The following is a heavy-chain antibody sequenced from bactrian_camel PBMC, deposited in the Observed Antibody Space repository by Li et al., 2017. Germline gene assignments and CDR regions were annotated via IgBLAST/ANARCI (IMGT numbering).Heavy chain of an antibody. CDR2: IDTDGGA. CDR1: GNIYSTYC. Sequence: HVQLVESGGGSIQAGGSLRLSCVVSGNIYSTYCVAWFRQAPGKDREGVASIDTDGGATYEDSVKGRFTISRDNVKNTLYLQMNNLKPEDTANYFCAYLYRCSLVAGLTNWAYYGHGTQVTVS. V-gene: IGHV3S53*01. D-gene: IGHD2*01. J-gene: IGHJ4*01.